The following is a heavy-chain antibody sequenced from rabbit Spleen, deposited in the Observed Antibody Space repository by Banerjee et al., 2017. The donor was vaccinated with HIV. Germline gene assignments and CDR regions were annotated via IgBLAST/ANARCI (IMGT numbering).Heavy chain of an antibody. D-gene: IGHD8-1*01. CDR2: IYNGDDST. Sequence: QEQLEESGGGLVKPGGTLTLTCKASGISFSSSYWICWVRQAPGKGLEWIACIYNGDDSTYYASWAKGRFTMSKTSSTTVDLKMTSLTAADTATYFCARSVGNSYSLWGPGTLVTVS. CDR1: GISFSSSYW. J-gene: IGHJ4*01. V-gene: IGHV1S45*01. CDR3: ARSVGNSYSL.